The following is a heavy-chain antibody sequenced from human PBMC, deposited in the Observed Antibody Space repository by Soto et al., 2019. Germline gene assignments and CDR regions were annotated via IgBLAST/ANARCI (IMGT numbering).Heavy chain of an antibody. Sequence: GGSLRLSCAASGFTFSSYAMSWVRQAPGKGLEWVSAISGSGGSTYYADSVKGRFTISRDNSKNTLYLQMNSLRAEDTAVYYCAKTSTIFGVVIPRRYYFDYWGQGTLVTVSS. V-gene: IGHV3-23*01. CDR2: ISGSGGST. CDR3: AKTSTIFGVVIPRRYYFDY. D-gene: IGHD3-3*01. CDR1: GFTFSSYA. J-gene: IGHJ4*02.